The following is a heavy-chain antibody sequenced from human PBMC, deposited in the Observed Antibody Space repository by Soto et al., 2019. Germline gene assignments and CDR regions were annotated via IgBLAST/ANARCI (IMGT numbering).Heavy chain of an antibody. CDR1: GYSFTNYD. V-gene: IGHV1-8*01. D-gene: IGHD6-13*01. CDR3: ARPGLPAVGTPYYFDY. J-gene: IGHJ4*02. Sequence: QVQLVQSGAEVKEPGASVKVSCKASGYSFTNYDINWVRQAAGQGLEWMGWMNPNSGNTGFAQKFQGRVTMTRNTSISTVYMELSSLRSEDTAVYYCARPGLPAVGTPYYFDYWGQGSLVTVSS. CDR2: MNPNSGNT.